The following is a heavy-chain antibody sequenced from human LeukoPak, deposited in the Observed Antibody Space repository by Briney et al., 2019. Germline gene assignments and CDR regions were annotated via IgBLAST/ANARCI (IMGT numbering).Heavy chain of an antibody. J-gene: IGHJ4*02. V-gene: IGHV4-59*01. D-gene: IGHD5-18*01. CDR3: AKNKLWFDY. CDR1: GGSISTYY. CDR2: IYYSGNT. Sequence: SETLSLTCTVSGGSISTYYWSWIRQPPGKGPEWIGYIYYSGNTNYNPSLKGRVTISVDTSKNQFSLKLSSVTAADTAVYYCAKNKLWFDYWGQGTLVTVSS.